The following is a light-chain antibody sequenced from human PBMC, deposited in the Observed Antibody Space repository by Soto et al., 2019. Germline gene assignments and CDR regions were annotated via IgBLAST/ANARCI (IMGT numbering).Light chain of an antibody. CDR1: QGINNH. CDR2: AAS. V-gene: IGKV1-27*01. J-gene: IGKJ4*01. Sequence: DFQMTQSPSSLSASVGDRVTITCRASQGINNHLAWFQQKPGKVPKVLIYAASTLQSGVPSRFSGSGSGTDFTLTISSLQPDDVANYYCQNYNSAPPAGTFGGGTKVEIK. CDR3: QNYNSAPPAGT.